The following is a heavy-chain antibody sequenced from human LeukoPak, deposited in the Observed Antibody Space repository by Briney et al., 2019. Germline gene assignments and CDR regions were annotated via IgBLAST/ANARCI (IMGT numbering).Heavy chain of an antibody. Sequence: GGSLRLSCAAPGFTVSSNYMSWVRQAPGKGLEWVSVIYSGGSTYYADSVKGRFTISRDNSKNTLYLQMNSLRAEDTAVYYCARGSAVQLWYYYYYGMDVWGQGTTVTVSS. CDR2: IYSGGST. D-gene: IGHD5-18*01. J-gene: IGHJ6*02. V-gene: IGHV3-53*01. CDR1: GFTVSSNY. CDR3: ARGSAVQLWYYYYYGMDV.